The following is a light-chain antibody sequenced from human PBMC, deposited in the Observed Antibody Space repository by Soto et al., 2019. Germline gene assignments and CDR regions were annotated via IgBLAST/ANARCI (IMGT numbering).Light chain of an antibody. J-gene: IGKJ5*01. Sequence: EIVLTQSPATLSLSPGERATLSCRATESVSTYLAWYQQKPGRAPRLLIYDASKRATGIPARFSGSGSGTGLTLTISSLEPEDFAVYYCQQRSKWPITFGQGTRLEIK. CDR1: ESVSTY. CDR2: DAS. CDR3: QQRSKWPIT. V-gene: IGKV3-11*01.